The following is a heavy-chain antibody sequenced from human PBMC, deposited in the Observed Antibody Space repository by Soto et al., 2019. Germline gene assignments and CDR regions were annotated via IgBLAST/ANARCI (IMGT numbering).Heavy chain of an antibody. CDR2: ISGSDGKT. Sequence: PGGSLRLSCAAPGFSFTRYALSWVRQAPGKGLEWVSTISGSDGKTYYADSVKGRFSISRDTSKTTLYLQMNSLRVEDTAVYYCARWSFLDYWGQGTRVTVSS. CDR3: ARWSFLDY. D-gene: IGHD1-26*01. J-gene: IGHJ4*02. CDR1: GFSFTRYA. V-gene: IGHV3-23*01.